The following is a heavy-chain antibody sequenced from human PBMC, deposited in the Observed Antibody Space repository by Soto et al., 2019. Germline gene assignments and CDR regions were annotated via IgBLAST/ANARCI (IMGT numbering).Heavy chain of an antibody. CDR1: GGSFSGYY. D-gene: IGHD3-3*01. CDR2: INHSGST. J-gene: IGHJ4*02. CDR3: ARGPYYDFWSGYRNKPIDY. Sequence: SETLSLTCAVYGGSFSGYYWSWIRQPPGKGLEWIGEINHSGSTNYNPSLKSRVTISVDTSKNQFSLKLSSVTAADTAVYYCARGPYYDFWSGYRNKPIDYWGQGTLVTVSS. V-gene: IGHV4-34*01.